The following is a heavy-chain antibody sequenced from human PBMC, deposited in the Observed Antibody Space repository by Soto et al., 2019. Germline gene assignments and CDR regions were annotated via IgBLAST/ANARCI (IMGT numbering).Heavy chain of an antibody. J-gene: IGHJ4*02. D-gene: IGHD1-1*01. CDR3: ARDPGNDEALDY. V-gene: IGHV3-33*01. Sequence: QVQVVESGGGVVQPGRSLRLSCAASGFTFSNFGMHWVRQAPGKGLEWVAVIWHDGRNKYYADSVKGRFTVSRDNSDNTLYLQMDSLRGEDTAVYYGARDPGNDEALDYWGQGTLVTVSS. CDR2: IWHDGRNK. CDR1: GFTFSNFG.